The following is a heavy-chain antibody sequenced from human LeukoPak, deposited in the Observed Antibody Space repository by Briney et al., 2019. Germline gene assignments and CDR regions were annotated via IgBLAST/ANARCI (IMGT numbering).Heavy chain of an antibody. CDR3: ARGPDGYSALRYFDY. Sequence: SETLSLTCTVSGGSISSYYWSWIRQPPGKGLEWIGYIYYSGSTNYNPSLKSRVTISVDTSKNQFSLTLSSVTAADTAVYYCARGPDGYSALRYFDYWGQGTLVTVSS. D-gene: IGHD5-24*01. CDR2: IYYSGST. J-gene: IGHJ4*02. CDR1: GGSISSYY. V-gene: IGHV4-59*01.